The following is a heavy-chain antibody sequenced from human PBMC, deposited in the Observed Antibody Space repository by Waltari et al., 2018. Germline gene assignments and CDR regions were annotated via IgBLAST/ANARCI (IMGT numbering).Heavy chain of an antibody. CDR2: INHSGST. J-gene: IGHJ6*02. CDR1: GGSFSGYY. CDR3: ARVGYSYGYYYYGMDV. D-gene: IGHD5-18*01. Sequence: QVQLQQWGAGLLTPSETLSLTCAVYGGSFSGYYWSWIRQPPGKGLEWIGEINHSGSTNYNPSLKSRVTISVDTSKNQFSLKLSSVTAADTAVYYCARVGYSYGYYYYGMDVWGQGTTVTVSS. V-gene: IGHV4-34*01.